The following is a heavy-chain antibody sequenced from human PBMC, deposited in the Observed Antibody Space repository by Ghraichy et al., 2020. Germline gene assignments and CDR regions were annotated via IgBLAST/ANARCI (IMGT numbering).Heavy chain of an antibody. J-gene: IGHJ6*02. CDR2: IIPILGIA. CDR3: AESPPPSDLYYYGMDV. Sequence: SVKVSCKASGGTFSSYAISWVRQAPGQGLEWMGRIIPILGIANYAQKFQGRVTITADKSTSTAYMELSSLRSEDTAVYYCAESPPPSDLYYYGMDVWGQGTTVTVSS. CDR1: GGTFSSYA. V-gene: IGHV1-69*04.